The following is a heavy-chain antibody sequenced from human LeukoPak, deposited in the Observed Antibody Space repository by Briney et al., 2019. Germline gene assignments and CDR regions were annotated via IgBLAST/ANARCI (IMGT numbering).Heavy chain of an antibody. CDR3: ARVSGYDSSGYD. CDR2: MNPNSGNT. Sequence: GASVKVSCKVSGYTLTELSMHWVRQAPGQGLEWMGWMNPNSGNTGYAQKFQGRVTMTRNTSISTAYMELSSLRSEDTAVYYCARVSGYDSSGYDWGQGTLVTVSS. V-gene: IGHV1-8*01. CDR1: GYTLTELS. D-gene: IGHD3-22*01. J-gene: IGHJ4*02.